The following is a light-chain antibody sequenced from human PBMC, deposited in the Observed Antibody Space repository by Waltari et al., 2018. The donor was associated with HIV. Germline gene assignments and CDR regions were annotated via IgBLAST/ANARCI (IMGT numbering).Light chain of an antibody. CDR3: QVWDAKNNHRI. CDR2: DNQ. Sequence: SFVLTQPPSVSLAPGKTATITCGANDIGEMIVSWYQWKAGQAPVLAMFDNQNRPAGISERFSGSNSGNTATLTISRVEAGDEADYFCQVWDAKNNHRIFGGGTRLTVL. J-gene: IGLJ2*01. CDR1: DIGEMI. V-gene: IGLV3-21*04.